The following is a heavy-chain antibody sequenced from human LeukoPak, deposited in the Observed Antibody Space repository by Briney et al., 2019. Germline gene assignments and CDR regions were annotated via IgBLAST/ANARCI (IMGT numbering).Heavy chain of an antibody. J-gene: IGHJ3*02. V-gene: IGHV4-39*07. D-gene: IGHD2-15*01. CDR3: AREIVFRNGAFDI. Sequence: SETLSLTCTVSGGSISSSSYYWGWIRQPPGKGLEWIGSIYYSGSTYYNPSLKSRVTISVDTSKNQFSLKLSSVTAADTAVYYCAREIVFRNGAFDIWGQGTMVTVSS. CDR2: IYYSGST. CDR1: GGSISSSSYY.